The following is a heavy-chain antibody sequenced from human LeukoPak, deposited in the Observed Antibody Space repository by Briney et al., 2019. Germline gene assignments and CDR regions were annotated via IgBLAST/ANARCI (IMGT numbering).Heavy chain of an antibody. CDR1: GGSISSSSYY. CDR3: ARLAGSGSYFDLYFDY. V-gene: IGHV4-39*01. D-gene: IGHD3-10*01. CDR2: XYYSGST. J-gene: IGHJ4*02. Sequence: SETLSLTCTVSGGSISSSSYYWGWIRQPPGKGLEWXXXXYYSGSTYYNPSLKSRVTISVDTSKNQFSLKLSSVTAADTAVYYCARLAGSGSYFDLYFDYWGQETLVTVSS.